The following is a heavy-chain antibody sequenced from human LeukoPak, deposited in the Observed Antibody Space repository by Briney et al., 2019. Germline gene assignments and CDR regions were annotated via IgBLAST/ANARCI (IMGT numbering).Heavy chain of an antibody. CDR1: GGSISSYY. Sequence: PSETLSLTCTVSGGSISSYYWGWIRQPPGQGLEWIGSIYYSGSTYYNPSLKSRVTISVDTSKNQFSLKLSSVTAADTAVYYCARHDSSSSNYAQIFDYWGQGTLVTVSS. CDR2: IYYSGST. D-gene: IGHD6-6*01. CDR3: ARHDSSSSNYAQIFDY. V-gene: IGHV4-39*01. J-gene: IGHJ4*02.